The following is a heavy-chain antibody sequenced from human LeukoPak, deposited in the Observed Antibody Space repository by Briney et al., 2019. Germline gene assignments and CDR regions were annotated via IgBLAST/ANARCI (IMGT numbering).Heavy chain of an antibody. CDR2: ISYDGSNK. Sequence: GGSLRLSCAASGXTFSSYGMHWVRQAPGKGLEWVAVISYDGSNKYYADSVKGRFTISRDNSKNTLYLQMNSLRAEDTAVYYCAKDQDYYGSGSLDHWGQGTLVTVSS. CDR1: GXTFSSYG. D-gene: IGHD3-10*01. V-gene: IGHV3-30*18. CDR3: AKDQDYYGSGSLDH. J-gene: IGHJ4*02.